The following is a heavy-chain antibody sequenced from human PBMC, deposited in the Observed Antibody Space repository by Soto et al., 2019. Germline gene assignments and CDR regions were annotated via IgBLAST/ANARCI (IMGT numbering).Heavy chain of an antibody. CDR2: INHSGST. D-gene: IGHD2-15*01. CDR3: ARGSPILDIVVVVAATGRYNWFDP. Sequence: SETLSLTCAVYGGPFSGYYWSWIRQPPGKGLEWIGEINHSGSTNYNPSLKSRVTISVDTSKNQFSLKLSSVTAADTAVYYCARGSPILDIVVVVAATGRYNWFDPWGQGTLVTVSS. J-gene: IGHJ5*02. CDR1: GGPFSGYY. V-gene: IGHV4-34*01.